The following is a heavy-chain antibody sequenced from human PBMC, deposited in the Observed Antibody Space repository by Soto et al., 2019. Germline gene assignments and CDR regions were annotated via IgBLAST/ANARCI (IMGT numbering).Heavy chain of an antibody. Sequence: GSLRLSCAASVFTVSSNYMSWVRQAPGKGLEWVSVIYSGGSTYYADSVKGRFTISRDNSKNTLYLQMYSLRAEDTAVYYCARDLEATIAAAGTGAFDIWGQGTMVTVSS. CDR1: VFTVSSNY. V-gene: IGHV3-53*01. CDR2: IYSGGST. CDR3: ARDLEATIAAAGTGAFDI. D-gene: IGHD6-13*01. J-gene: IGHJ3*02.